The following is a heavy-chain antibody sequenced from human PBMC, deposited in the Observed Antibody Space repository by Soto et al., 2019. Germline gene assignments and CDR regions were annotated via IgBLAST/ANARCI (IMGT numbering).Heavy chain of an antibody. V-gene: IGHV4-34*01. J-gene: IGHJ4*02. Sequence: QVQLQQWGAGLLKPSETLSLTCAVYGGSFSGYYWSWIRQPPGKGLEWIGEINHSGSTNYNPSLKSRVTISVDTSKNQFSLKLSSVTAADTAVYYCARREKLLGRRKPFDYWGQGTLVTVSS. D-gene: IGHD3-16*01. CDR1: GGSFSGYY. CDR2: INHSGST. CDR3: ARREKLLGRRKPFDY.